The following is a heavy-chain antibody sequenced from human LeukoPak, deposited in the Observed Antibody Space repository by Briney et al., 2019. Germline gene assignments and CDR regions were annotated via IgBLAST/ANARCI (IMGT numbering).Heavy chain of an antibody. D-gene: IGHD3-22*01. CDR2: ISYHGSNE. CDR3: SRVHDSTGYYHYFDS. J-gene: IGHJ4*02. CDR1: GFTLSTYP. Sequence: GGSLRLSCEASGFTLSTYPMHWVRQAPDKGLEWVAMISYHGSNEYYADSVKGRFTISRDSSKNTLYLQMNNPRVEDTAMYYCSRVHDSTGYYHYFDSWGQGTLVTVSS. V-gene: IGHV3-30*04.